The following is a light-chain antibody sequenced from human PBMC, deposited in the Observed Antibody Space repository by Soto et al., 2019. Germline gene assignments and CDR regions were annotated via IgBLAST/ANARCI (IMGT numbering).Light chain of an antibody. CDR3: CSYTSLSTVV. Sequence: QSALTQPASVSGSPGQSITISCTGTSSDVGGYNHVSWYHHPPGKAPKLILFGVSDRPSGVSLRFSGSKSGNTASLTISWLLAEDEGDYFCCSYTSLSTVVFGGGTKLTVL. CDR1: SSDVGGYNH. CDR2: GVS. J-gene: IGLJ2*01. V-gene: IGLV2-14*01.